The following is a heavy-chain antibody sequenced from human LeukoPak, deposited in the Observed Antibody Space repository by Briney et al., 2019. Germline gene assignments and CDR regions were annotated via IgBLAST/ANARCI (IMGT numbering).Heavy chain of an antibody. CDR2: IYSGGST. J-gene: IGHJ4*02. Sequence: GGSLRLSCAASGFTFSSYSMSWVRQAPGKGLEWVSVIYSGGSTYYADSVKGRFTISRDNSKNTLYLQMNSLRAEDTAVYYCARGATYAYYQDYWGQGTLVTVSS. V-gene: IGHV3-66*01. CDR1: GFTFSSYS. D-gene: IGHD1-26*01. CDR3: ARGATYAYYQDY.